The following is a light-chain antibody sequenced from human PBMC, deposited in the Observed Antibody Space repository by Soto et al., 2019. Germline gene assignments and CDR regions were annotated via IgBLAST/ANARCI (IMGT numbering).Light chain of an antibody. V-gene: IGKV1-17*03. J-gene: IGKJ1*01. Sequence: DIQMTQSPSAMSASVGDRVTITCRASQGISKYLAWFQQRPGKVPRRLVYAASSLQSGGPSRFSGSGSGTEFTLTISSRQPEDFGTYYCLQPTSYPWTFGQGTKVEI. CDR2: AAS. CDR3: LQPTSYPWT. CDR1: QGISKY.